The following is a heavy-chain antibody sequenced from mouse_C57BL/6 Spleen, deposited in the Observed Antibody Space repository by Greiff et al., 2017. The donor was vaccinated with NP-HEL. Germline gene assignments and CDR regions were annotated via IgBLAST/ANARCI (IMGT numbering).Heavy chain of an antibody. D-gene: IGHD1-1*01. CDR1: GSSFTGYF. J-gene: IGHJ4*01. V-gene: IGHV1-37*01. CDR2: INPYNGDT. Sequence: VQLKESGPELVKPGASVKISCKASGSSFTGYFMNWVKQSHGKSLGWIGRINPYNGDTFSNQKFKGKSTLPVDKSSSTAQMERLRLTSEDVAVYCGGRRDGSSYAMDYWGQGTSVTVSS. CDR3: GRRDGSSYAMDY.